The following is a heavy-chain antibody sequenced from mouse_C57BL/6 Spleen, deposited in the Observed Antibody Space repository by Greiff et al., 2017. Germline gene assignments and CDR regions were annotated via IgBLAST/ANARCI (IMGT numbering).Heavy chain of an antibody. J-gene: IGHJ2*01. Sequence: EVKLVESEGGLVQPGSSMKLSCTASGFTFSDYYMAWVRQVPEKGLEWVANINYDGSSTYYLDSLKSRFIISRDNAKNILYLQMSSLKSEDTATYYCAREGIYYGKDRYFDYWGQGTTLTVSS. CDR3: AREGIYYGKDRYFDY. D-gene: IGHD2-1*01. CDR1: GFTFSDYY. CDR2: INYDGSST. V-gene: IGHV5-16*01.